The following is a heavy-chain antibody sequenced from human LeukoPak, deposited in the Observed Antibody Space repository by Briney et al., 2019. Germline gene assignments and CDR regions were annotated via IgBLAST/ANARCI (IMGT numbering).Heavy chain of an antibody. Sequence: ASVTVSCKASGYTFTGYYMHWVRQAPGQGLEWMGIINPSGGSTSYAQKFQGRVTMTRDTSTSTVYMELSSLRSEDTAVYYCARGVAATLYFDYWGQGTLVTVSS. CDR2: INPSGGST. V-gene: IGHV1-46*01. CDR1: GYTFTGYY. J-gene: IGHJ4*02. CDR3: ARGVAATLYFDY. D-gene: IGHD2-15*01.